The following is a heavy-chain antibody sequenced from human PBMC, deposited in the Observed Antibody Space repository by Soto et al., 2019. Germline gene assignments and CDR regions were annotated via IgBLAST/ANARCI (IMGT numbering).Heavy chain of an antibody. CDR2: ISSSSYI. CDR1: GFTFSSYS. D-gene: IGHD3-9*01. V-gene: IGHV3-21*01. Sequence: PGGSLRLSCAASGFTFSSYSMNWVRQAPGKGLEWVSSISSSSYIYYADSVKGRFTISRDNAKNSLYLQMNSLRAEDTAVYYCARDYYDILTGYFDGMDVWGQGTTVTVSS. CDR3: ARDYYDILTGYFDGMDV. J-gene: IGHJ6*02.